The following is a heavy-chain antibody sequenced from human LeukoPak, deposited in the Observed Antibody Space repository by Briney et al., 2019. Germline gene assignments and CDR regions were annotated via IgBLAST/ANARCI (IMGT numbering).Heavy chain of an antibody. J-gene: IGHJ4*02. CDR1: GYTFTGFY. CDR2: INPNSGGT. CDR3: ARDRILDS. V-gene: IGHV1-2*02. Sequence: GASVKVSCKASGYTFTGFYIQWVRQAPGQGLEWMGWINPNSGGTNSAQKFQGRVTMTRDTSISTAYLGLSGLRSDDTAVYYCARDRILDSWGQGTLVTVS. D-gene: IGHD2-15*01.